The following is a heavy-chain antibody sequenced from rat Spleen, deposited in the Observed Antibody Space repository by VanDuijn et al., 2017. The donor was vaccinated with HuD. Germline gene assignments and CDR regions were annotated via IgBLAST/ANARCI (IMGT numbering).Heavy chain of an antibody. D-gene: IGHD1-12*03. V-gene: IGHV5S10*01. CDR2: IIYDGSRT. CDR1: GFTFSDYN. Sequence: EVHLVESGGGLVQPGRSLKLSCAASGFTFSDYNMAWVRQAPKTGLEWVATIIYDGSRTYYRDSVKGRFTISRDNAKSTLYLQIDSLRSEDTATYYCARLYSDGYEYFDYWGQGVMVTVSS. J-gene: IGHJ2*01. CDR3: ARLYSDGYEYFDY.